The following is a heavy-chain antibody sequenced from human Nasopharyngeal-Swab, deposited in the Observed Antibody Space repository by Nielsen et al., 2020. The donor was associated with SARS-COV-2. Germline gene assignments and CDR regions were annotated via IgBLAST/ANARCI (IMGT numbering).Heavy chain of an antibody. CDR2: IKSDGSTT. Sequence: GGSLRLSCAASGFTFSSYWMHWVRQAPGKGLVWVSLIKSDGSTTSYADSVKGRFTISRDNAKNTLYLQMNSLRPEDTAIYYCGRGGSDFWGQGTLVTVSS. J-gene: IGHJ4*02. D-gene: IGHD1-26*01. V-gene: IGHV3-74*01. CDR1: GFTFSSYW. CDR3: GRGGSDF.